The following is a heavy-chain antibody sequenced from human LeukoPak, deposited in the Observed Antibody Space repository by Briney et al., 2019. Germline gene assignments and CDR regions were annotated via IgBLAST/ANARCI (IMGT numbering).Heavy chain of an antibody. D-gene: IGHD4-11*01. Sequence: KPGESLRISCKGSGYSFTTNWITWVRQMPGKGLEWMGTIDPSDSYTIYSPSFQGHVTISADKSISTAYLQWSSLKASDTAVYFCARQIYGNYAKDYWGQGTLVTVSS. CDR1: GYSFTTNW. CDR2: IDPSDSYT. V-gene: IGHV5-10-1*01. CDR3: ARQIYGNYAKDY. J-gene: IGHJ4*02.